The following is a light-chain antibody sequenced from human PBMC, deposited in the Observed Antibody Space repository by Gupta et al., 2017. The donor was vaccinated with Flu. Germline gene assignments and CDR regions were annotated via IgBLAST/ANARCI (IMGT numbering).Light chain of an antibody. Sequence: QSVLPQPPSASGTPGQRVTISCSGSSSNIGSNTVTWYHQRPGTAPKLLIYSNNRRPSGVPDRFSGAKSGTSAALTSIGLQAEEEADYYCAAWDDSRNGQVFGGGTKLTVL. J-gene: IGLJ3*02. V-gene: IGLV1-44*01. CDR1: SSNIGSNT. CDR2: SNN. CDR3: AAWDDSRNGQV.